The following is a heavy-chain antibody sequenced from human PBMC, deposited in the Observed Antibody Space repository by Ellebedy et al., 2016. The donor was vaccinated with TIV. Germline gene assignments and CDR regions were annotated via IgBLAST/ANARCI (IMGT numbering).Heavy chain of an antibody. J-gene: IGHJ4*02. CDR3: ARKYIYGFD. CDR1: GFTVSSHY. Sequence: GESLKISCAASGFTVSSHYMSRVRQAPGKVLEWVSVIYSGGATSYADSVKGRFTISRDNSKNTLYLQMNSLRVEDTAVYYCARKYIYGFDWGQGTLVTVSS. CDR2: IYSGGAT. D-gene: IGHD5-18*01. V-gene: IGHV3-66*01.